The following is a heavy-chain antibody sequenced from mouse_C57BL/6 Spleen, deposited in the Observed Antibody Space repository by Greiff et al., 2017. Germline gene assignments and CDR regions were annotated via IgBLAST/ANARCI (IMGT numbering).Heavy chain of an antibody. CDR1: GFNIKDYY. V-gene: IGHV14-1*01. D-gene: IGHD1-1*01. CDR3: TLITTADY. J-gene: IGHJ2*01. CDR2: IDPEDGDT. Sequence: VHVKQSGAELVRPGASVKLSCTASGFNIKDYYMHWVKQRPEQGLEWIGRIDPEDGDTEYAPKFQGKATMTADTSSNTAYLQLSSLTSEDTAVYYCTLITTADYWGQGTTLTVSS.